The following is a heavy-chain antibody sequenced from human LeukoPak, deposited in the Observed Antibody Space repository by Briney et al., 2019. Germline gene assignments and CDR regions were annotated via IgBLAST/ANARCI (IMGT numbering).Heavy chain of an antibody. CDR1: GFTFSSYA. J-gene: IGHJ4*02. CDR3: AKDRGIVGAPEFGY. CDR2: ISGSGGST. D-gene: IGHD1-26*01. V-gene: IGHV3-23*01. Sequence: GGSLRLSCAASGFTFSSYAMSWVRQAPGKGLEWVSAISGSGGSTYYADSVKGRFTISRDNSKNTLYLQMNSLGAEDTAVYYCAKDRGIVGAPEFGYWGQGTLVTVSS.